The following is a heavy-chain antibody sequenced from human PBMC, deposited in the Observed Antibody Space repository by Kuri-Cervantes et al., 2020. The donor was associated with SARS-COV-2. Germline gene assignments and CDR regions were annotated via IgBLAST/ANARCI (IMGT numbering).Heavy chain of an antibody. V-gene: IGHV3-21*01. CDR2: ISSSSSYI. CDR3: ATPIVVIPAHIRSQLDY. D-gene: IGHD2-2*01. J-gene: IGHJ4*02. Sequence: GESLKISCAASGFTFSSYSMNWVRQAPGKGLEWVSSISSSSSYIYYADSVKGRFTISRDNAKNSLYLQMNSLRAEDTAVYYCATPIVVIPAHIRSQLDYWGQGTLVTVSS. CDR1: GFTFSSYS.